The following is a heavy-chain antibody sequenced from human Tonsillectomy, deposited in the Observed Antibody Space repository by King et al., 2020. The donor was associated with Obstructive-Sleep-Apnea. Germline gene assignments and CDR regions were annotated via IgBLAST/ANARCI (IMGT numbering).Heavy chain of an antibody. D-gene: IGHD2-15*01. CDR2: IYYSGST. V-gene: IGHV4-59*02. Sequence: VQLQESGPGLVKPSEILSLTCTVSGCAVSTYYWSWIRQPPGKGLEWIGYIYYSGSTNYNRSLKSRVTISLDTPNNQVSLKLSSVTAADTAVYYCARVDCSGGSCYPRYWGQGTLVTVSS. CDR3: ARVDCSGGSCYPRY. CDR1: GCAVSTYY. J-gene: IGHJ4*02.